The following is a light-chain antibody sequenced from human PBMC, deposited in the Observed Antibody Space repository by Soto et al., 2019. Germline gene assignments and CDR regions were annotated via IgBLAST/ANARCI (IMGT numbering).Light chain of an antibody. CDR1: QSVSSS. CDR2: GAS. CDR3: QQYNNWWT. V-gene: IGKV3-15*01. Sequence: EVVMTQSPATLSMSPGERATLSCRASQSVSSSLAWYQQKPGQAPRLLIYGASTRATGIPDRFSGSGSETEFQLTISSLQAEDFAIYYCQQYNNWWTFGQGTKVEIK. J-gene: IGKJ1*01.